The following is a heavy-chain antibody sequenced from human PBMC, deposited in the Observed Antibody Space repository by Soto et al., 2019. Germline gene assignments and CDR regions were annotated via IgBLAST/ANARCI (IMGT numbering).Heavy chain of an antibody. V-gene: IGHV1-69*02. CDR2: IIPILGIA. CDR1: GGTFSSYT. CDR3: ARGRGYDILTGSY. D-gene: IGHD3-9*01. J-gene: IGHJ4*02. Sequence: SVKVSCKASGGTFSSYTISWVRQAPGQGLEWMGRIIPILGIANYAQKFQGRVTITADKSTSTAYMELSSLRSEDTAVYYCARGRGYDILTGSYWGQGTLVTVSS.